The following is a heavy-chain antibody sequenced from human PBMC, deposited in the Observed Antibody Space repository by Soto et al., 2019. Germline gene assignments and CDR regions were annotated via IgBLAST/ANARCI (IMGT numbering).Heavy chain of an antibody. CDR3: ERESEGIFNWFDS. J-gene: IGHJ5*01. CDR1: GFTFSSYG. Sequence: VQLVESGGGLVQPGGSLRLSCAASGFTFSSYGMHWVRQAPGKGLEWVAVIWYDGSNKYYADSVKGRFTISRDNSRNTLYLQMNSLGAEDTAVYCCERESEGIFNWFDSWGQGTLVTV. CDR2: IWYDGSNK. V-gene: IGHV3-33*01. D-gene: IGHD3-9*01.